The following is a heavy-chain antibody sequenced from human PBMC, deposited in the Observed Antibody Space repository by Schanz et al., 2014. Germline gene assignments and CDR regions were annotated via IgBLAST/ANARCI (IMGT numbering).Heavy chain of an antibody. J-gene: IGHJ3*02. CDR2: IGTSGGT. CDR1: GLIFSNYA. CDR3: ARDGYSVVVISTTESLDI. Sequence: EVQLVESGGGLVQPGGSLRLSCAASGLIFSNYAMSWVRQAPGKGLEWVSTIGTSGGTNYAESVKGRFTISRDNTRNTLYLQMNSLRAEDTAVYYCARDGYSVVVISTTESLDIWGQGTMVAVSP. V-gene: IGHV3-23*04. D-gene: IGHD2-21*01.